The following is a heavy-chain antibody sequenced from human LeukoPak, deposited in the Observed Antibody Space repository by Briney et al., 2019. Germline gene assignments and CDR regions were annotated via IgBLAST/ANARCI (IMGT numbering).Heavy chain of an antibody. CDR2: IYYSGST. CDR1: GASISSSSYY. V-gene: IGHV4-39*01. D-gene: IGHD2-15*01. Sequence: SETLSLTCTVSGASISSSSYYWGWIRQPPGRGLEWIGSIYYSGSTYYNPSLKSRVTISVDTSKNQFSLKLSSVTAADTAVYYCARPGYCSGGSCYPQHVDYWGQGTLVTVSS. CDR3: ARPGYCSGGSCYPQHVDY. J-gene: IGHJ4*02.